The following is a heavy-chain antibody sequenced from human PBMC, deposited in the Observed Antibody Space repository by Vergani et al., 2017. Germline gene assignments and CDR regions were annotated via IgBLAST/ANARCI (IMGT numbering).Heavy chain of an antibody. CDR2: ISWEGGST. J-gene: IGHJ6*03. Sequence: EVQLVESGGVVVQPGGSLRLSCAASGFTFDDYTMHWVRQAPGKGLEWVSLISWEGGSTYYADSVKGRFTISRDNSKNSLYLQMNSLRTEDTALYYCAKEYSSGWYYYYYMDVWGKGTTVTVSS. CDR3: AKEYSSGWYYYYYMDV. CDR1: GFTFDDYT. V-gene: IGHV3-43*01. D-gene: IGHD6-19*01.